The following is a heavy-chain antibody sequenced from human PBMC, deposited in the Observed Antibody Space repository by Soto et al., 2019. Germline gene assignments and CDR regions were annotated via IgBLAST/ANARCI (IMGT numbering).Heavy chain of an antibody. J-gene: IGHJ3*02. CDR3: ARDTSGGWYPAPDVFDI. CDR2: IYYTGST. Sequence: QLHLQESGPGLVKPSQTLSLTCTVSDGTIASGGYFWNWIRQHPGKGLEWIGYIYYTGSTGYNPSLKSRVTIAIEPSKSQFSLKLSSVTAADPAVYYCARDTSGGWYPAPDVFDIWGQGTSVTVSS. CDR1: DGTIASGGYF. V-gene: IGHV4-31*03. D-gene: IGHD6-13*01.